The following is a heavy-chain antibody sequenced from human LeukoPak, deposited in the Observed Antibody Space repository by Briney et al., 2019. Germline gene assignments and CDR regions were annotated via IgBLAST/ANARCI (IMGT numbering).Heavy chain of an antibody. CDR3: VREESGGYFDY. CDR2: ITPSVDTT. V-gene: IGHV1-46*01. Sequence: ASVKVSCKASGYTFTNYLLHWVRQAPGQGLEWVGRITPSVDTTNYAQKFRDRVTMTRDTSTSTVYMELSSLRTEDTAVYHCVREESGGYFDYWGQGTLVTVSS. D-gene: IGHD2-8*02. J-gene: IGHJ4*02. CDR1: GYTFTNYL.